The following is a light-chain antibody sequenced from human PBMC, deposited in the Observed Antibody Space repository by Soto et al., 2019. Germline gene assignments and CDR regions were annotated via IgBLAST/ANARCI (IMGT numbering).Light chain of an antibody. Sequence: EIVLTQSPGTLSLSPGERATLSCRASQSVSSSYLAWYQQKPGQAPRLLIYGASSRATGIPDRFSGGGSGTDFTLTISRLEPEDFAVFFCQQYGTSEIIVGQGKRLESK. CDR1: QSVSSSY. J-gene: IGKJ5*01. CDR2: GAS. V-gene: IGKV3-20*01. CDR3: QQYGTSEII.